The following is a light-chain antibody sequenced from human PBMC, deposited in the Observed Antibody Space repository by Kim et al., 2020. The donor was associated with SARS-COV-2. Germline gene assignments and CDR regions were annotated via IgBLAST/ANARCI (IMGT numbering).Light chain of an antibody. V-gene: IGKV1-39*01. CDR2: AAS. CDR1: QNIGKN. CDR3: QQSYSLVT. Sequence: DIQMTQYPSSLSASVGDRVTINCRASQNIGKNLNWYQQKSGKVPKVLIFAASFLQTGVPSRFSGSGSGTDFTLSINSLHPEDIATYSCQQSYSLVTFGGGTQVDIK. J-gene: IGKJ4*01.